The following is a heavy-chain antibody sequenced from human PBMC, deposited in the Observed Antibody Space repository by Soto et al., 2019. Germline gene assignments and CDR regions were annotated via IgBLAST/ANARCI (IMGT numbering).Heavy chain of an antibody. CDR1: GGSISSGGTGSY. J-gene: IGHJ4*02. CDR2: IHYTGNT. CDR3: ASGHDAYKVRY. D-gene: IGHD1-1*01. V-gene: IGHV4-31*03. Sequence: QVQLQESGPGLVKPSQTLSLTCTVSGGSISSGGTGSYWTWIRQLPGKGLEWIGYIHYTGNTYYTPSLQSRPTISIDTSENQFPLKLTSVTAADTAVYFCASGHDAYKVRYWGQGTLVTVSS.